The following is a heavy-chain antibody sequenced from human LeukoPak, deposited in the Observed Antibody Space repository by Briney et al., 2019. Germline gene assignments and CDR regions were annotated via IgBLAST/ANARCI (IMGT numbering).Heavy chain of an antibody. V-gene: IGHV3-23*01. D-gene: IGHD6-19*01. CDR1: GFTFSSYA. CDR2: ISASGGNT. J-gene: IGHJ4*02. CDR3: AKDSTGVAATDY. Sequence: PGGSLRLSCAASGFTFSSYAVTWVRQAPGQGLEWVSAISASGGNTYYADSVKGQFTISRDNSKYTLYLQINSLRAEDTAVYYCAKDSTGVAATDYWGQGTLVTVSS.